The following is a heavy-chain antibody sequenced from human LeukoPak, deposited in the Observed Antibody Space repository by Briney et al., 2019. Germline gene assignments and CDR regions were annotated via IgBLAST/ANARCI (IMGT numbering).Heavy chain of an antibody. J-gene: IGHJ3*02. V-gene: IGHV4-34*01. Sequence: PSETLSLTCAVYGGSFSGYYWSWIRQPPGKGLEWIGEINHSGSTNYNPSLKSRVTISVDTSKNQFSLKLSSVTAADTAVYYCARDEESPYSSSWYHDVFDIWGQGTMVTVSS. CDR2: INHSGST. D-gene: IGHD6-13*01. CDR1: GGSFSGYY. CDR3: ARDEESPYSSSWYHDVFDI.